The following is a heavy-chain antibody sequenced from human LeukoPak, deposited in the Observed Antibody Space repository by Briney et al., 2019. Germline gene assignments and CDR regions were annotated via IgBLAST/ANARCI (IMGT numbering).Heavy chain of an antibody. Sequence: SGGSLRLSCEVSGFTFGDYWMHWVRQPPGKGLVWVSRINGDERSRAYADSVKGRFTISRDNSKNTLYLQMNSLRAEDTAVYYCAKGQEYSSGWYVDYWGQGTPVTVSS. CDR1: GFTFGDYW. J-gene: IGHJ4*02. CDR3: AKGQEYSSGWYVDY. D-gene: IGHD6-19*01. CDR2: INGDERSR. V-gene: IGHV3-74*01.